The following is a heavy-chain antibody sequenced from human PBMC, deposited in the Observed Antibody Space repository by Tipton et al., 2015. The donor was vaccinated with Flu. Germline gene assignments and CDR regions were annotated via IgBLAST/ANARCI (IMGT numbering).Heavy chain of an antibody. D-gene: IGHD2-21*02. CDR2: LFHTGAT. CDR3: ARSENNYGDYDS. J-gene: IGHJ5*01. Sequence: GLVKPSETLSLTCTVSGGSISSYYWSWIRQPPGKGLEWIASLFHTGATNFNPSLRRRLTISADTSKNQFSLTLTSVSAADTALYYCARSENNYGDYDSWGQGTLVTVSS. CDR1: GGSISSYY. V-gene: IGHV4-59*08.